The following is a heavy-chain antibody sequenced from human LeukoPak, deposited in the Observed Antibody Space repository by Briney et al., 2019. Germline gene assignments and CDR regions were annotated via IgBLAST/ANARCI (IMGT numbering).Heavy chain of an antibody. Sequence: PGGSLRLSCAASGFTFSSYAMSWVRQAPGKGLEWVSAISGSGGTTYYAGSVKGRFTISRDNSKNTLYLQMNSLRAEDTAVYYCAKGPFTVTNHYFDYWGQGTLVTVSS. D-gene: IGHD4-17*01. J-gene: IGHJ4*02. CDR1: GFTFSSYA. CDR2: ISGSGGTT. CDR3: AKGPFTVTNHYFDY. V-gene: IGHV3-23*01.